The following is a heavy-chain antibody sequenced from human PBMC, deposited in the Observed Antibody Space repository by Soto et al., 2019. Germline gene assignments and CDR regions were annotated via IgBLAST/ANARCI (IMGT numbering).Heavy chain of an antibody. CDR2: ISYDGTYR. CDR3: AKESVSGIRIFGP. J-gene: IGHJ5*02. CDR1: GFSFSSSA. D-gene: IGHD3-3*01. V-gene: IGHV3-30*18. Sequence: PGGSLGLSCAASGFSFSSSAMHWVRQAPGKGLEWVAVISYDGTYRDYEDSVKGRFTISRDNSKNTLYLQMNSLRLEDTAVYYCAKESVSGIRIFGPWGQGALVTVSS.